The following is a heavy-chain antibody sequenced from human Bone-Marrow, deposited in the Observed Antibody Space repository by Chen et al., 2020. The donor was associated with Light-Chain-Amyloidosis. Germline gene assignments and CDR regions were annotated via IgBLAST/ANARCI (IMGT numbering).Heavy chain of an antibody. Sequence: QLHVVQSGPEVKKPGASVNVSCKTSGYRFSGYALHWVRQAPGQRPEWIGWINVGKGNTKYSRRLQDRVTITRDTVATTAYMELNSLKSEDKAVYYCAAAINGEYFEFWGPGTLVTVSS. J-gene: IGHJ4*02. CDR1: GYRFSGYA. CDR2: INVGKGNT. CDR3: AAAINGEYFEF. V-gene: IGHV1-3*01. D-gene: IGHD2-8*01.